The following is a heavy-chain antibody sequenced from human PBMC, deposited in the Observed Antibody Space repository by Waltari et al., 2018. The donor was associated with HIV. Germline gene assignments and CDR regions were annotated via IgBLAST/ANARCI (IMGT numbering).Heavy chain of an antibody. V-gene: IGHV4-39*01. Sequence: QLQLPESGPGVVRFPETLSLTCSVSGSSVRSNDFYWGGIRQFPGKGLEWIGTLSYGGDTFYNPSLMGRVSISADRSRNQFSLKVTFVGVNDTAIYYCASGRVRSGKYPRGVLDYWGQGALVTVSS. D-gene: IGHD1-26*01. CDR1: GSSVRSNDFY. CDR3: ASGRVRSGKYPRGVLDY. J-gene: IGHJ4*02. CDR2: LSYGGDT.